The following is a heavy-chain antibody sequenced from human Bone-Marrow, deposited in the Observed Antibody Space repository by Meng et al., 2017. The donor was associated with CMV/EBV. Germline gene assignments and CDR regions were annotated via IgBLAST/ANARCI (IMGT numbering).Heavy chain of an antibody. Sequence: GGSLRLSCAASGFTVSSNYMSWVRQAPGKGLEWVSGISWNSGSIGYADSVKGRFTISRDNAKNSLYLQMNSLRAEDTAVYYCARCAWGSSLTDYWGQGTLVTVSS. J-gene: IGHJ4*02. CDR2: ISWNSGSI. CDR1: GFTVSSNY. D-gene: IGHD6-6*01. V-gene: IGHV3-48*04. CDR3: ARCAWGSSLTDY.